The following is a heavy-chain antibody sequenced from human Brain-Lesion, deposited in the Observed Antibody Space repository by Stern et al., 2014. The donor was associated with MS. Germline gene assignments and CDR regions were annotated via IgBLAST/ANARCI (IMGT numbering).Heavy chain of an antibody. J-gene: IGHJ4*02. CDR3: ARHDSVPRPSQLYSARDRGPGYFDY. CDR1: GGSISSSTYY. V-gene: IGHV4-39*01. D-gene: IGHD1-26*01. Sequence: QVQLVESGPGLVKPSETLSLTCTVSGGSISSSTYYWAWIRQPPGKGLEWIGNIYSSGFTYYNPSLKSRVHISVDMSKNQFSLKLSSVTAADTAIYYCARHDSVPRPSQLYSARDRGPGYFDYWGQGTLVTVSS. CDR2: IYSSGFT.